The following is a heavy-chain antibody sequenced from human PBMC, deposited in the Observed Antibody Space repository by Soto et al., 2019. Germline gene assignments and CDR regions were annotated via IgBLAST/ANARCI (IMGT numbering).Heavy chain of an antibody. CDR3: ARGNIAAALVY. J-gene: IGHJ4*02. Sequence: QVQLQQWGAGLLKPSETVSLTCADCGGSISGHYWNWIRQPPGKGLEWIGEINHSGRTNYNPSLKSRVTISVDTSKNQFSLNLGSVTAADTAVYFCARGNIAAALVYWGQGTLVTVSS. CDR2: INHSGRT. V-gene: IGHV4-34*01. CDR1: GGSISGHY. D-gene: IGHD6-13*01.